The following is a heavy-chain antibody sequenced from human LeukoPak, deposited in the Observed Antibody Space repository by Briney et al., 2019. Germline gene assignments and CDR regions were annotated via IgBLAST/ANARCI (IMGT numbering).Heavy chain of an antibody. CDR1: GFTFSTFA. CDR2: ISGSGGST. Sequence: GGSLRLSCAASGFTFSTFAMSWVRQAPGKGLEWVSAISGSGGSTYYADSVKGRFTISRDNSKNTLYLQMNSLRAEDTAVYYCAKDSLGRHCSSTSCYNFDYWGQGTLVTVSS. CDR3: AKDSLGRHCSSTSCYNFDY. J-gene: IGHJ4*02. D-gene: IGHD2-2*02. V-gene: IGHV3-23*01.